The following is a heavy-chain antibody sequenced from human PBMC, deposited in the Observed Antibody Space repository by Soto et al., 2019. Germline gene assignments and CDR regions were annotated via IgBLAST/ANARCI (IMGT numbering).Heavy chain of an antibody. Sequence: QITLKASVPTLVKPTQTLTLTCTFSGFSLSTSGVGVGWIRQPPGKALEWLALIYWDDDKGYSPSLKSRLTITKDTSKNQVVLTMTSMDPVDTDTYYCAHAYGGYDNFDYWGQGTLVTVSS. V-gene: IGHV2-5*02. CDR2: IYWDDDK. CDR1: GFSLSTSGVG. CDR3: AHAYGGYDNFDY. J-gene: IGHJ4*02. D-gene: IGHD5-12*01.